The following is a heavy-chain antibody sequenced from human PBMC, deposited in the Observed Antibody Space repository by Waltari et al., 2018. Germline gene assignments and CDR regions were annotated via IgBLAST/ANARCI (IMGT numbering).Heavy chain of an antibody. CDR3: ARGFGELSDYYYYGMDV. CDR1: GGSISSYY. D-gene: IGHD3-10*01. Sequence: QVQLQESGPGLVKPSETLSLTCTVSGGSISSYYWTWIRQPPGKGLAWIGYIYYSGSTNYNPSLKSRVTISVDTSKNQFSLKLSSVTAADTAVYYCARGFGELSDYYYYGMDVWGQGTTVTVSS. J-gene: IGHJ6*02. V-gene: IGHV4-59*01. CDR2: IYYSGST.